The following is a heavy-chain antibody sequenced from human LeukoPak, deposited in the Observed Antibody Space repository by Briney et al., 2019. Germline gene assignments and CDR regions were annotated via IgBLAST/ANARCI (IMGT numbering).Heavy chain of an antibody. CDR2: VHRGGSS. Sequence: PSETLSLTCSMSGNSIGSDYYWGWVRQSPGKGLEWIGSVHRGGSSKYNPSLQSRVTISLDTSQNQFSLRLTSVTAADTAVYFCAAYFSGYPHIGYWGQGTLVTVSS. V-gene: IGHV4-38-2*02. D-gene: IGHD5-12*01. J-gene: IGHJ4*02. CDR1: GNSIGSDYY. CDR3: AAYFSGYPHIGY.